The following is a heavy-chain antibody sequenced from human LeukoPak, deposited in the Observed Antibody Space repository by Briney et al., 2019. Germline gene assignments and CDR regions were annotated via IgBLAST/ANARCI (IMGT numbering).Heavy chain of an antibody. CDR3: ANEGLRYFDWLLYPLLFDY. D-gene: IGHD3-9*01. J-gene: IGHJ4*02. CDR2: IRTNIENTM. Sequence: GGSLRLSCAASGFTFSDYPMNWVRQAPGKGLEWISNIRTNIENTMFYADSVKGRFTISRDNSKNTLYLQMNSLRAEDTAVYYCANEGLRYFDWLLYPLLFDYWGQGTLVTVSS. V-gene: IGHV3-48*01. CDR1: GFTFSDYP.